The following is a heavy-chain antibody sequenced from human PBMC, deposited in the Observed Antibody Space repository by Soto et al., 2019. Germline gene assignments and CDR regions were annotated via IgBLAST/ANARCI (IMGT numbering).Heavy chain of an antibody. D-gene: IGHD3-10*01. J-gene: IGHJ5*02. CDR1: GGSFSGYY. CDR3: ARGTRGEVNWLDP. CDR2: INHSGST. Sequence: SETLSLTCAVYGGSFSGYYWSWIRQPPGKGLEWIGEINHSGSTNYNPSLKSRVTISVDTSKNQFSLKLSSVTAADTAVYYCARGTRGEVNWLDPSGPGTSETVYS. V-gene: IGHV4-34*01.